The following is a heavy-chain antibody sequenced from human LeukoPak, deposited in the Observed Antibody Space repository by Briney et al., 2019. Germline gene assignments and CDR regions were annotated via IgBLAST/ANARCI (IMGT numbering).Heavy chain of an antibody. D-gene: IGHD6-19*01. V-gene: IGHV1-2*02. CDR2: VNPNSGGT. Sequence: ASVKVSCKASGYTFTGYYIHWVRQAPGQGLEWMGWVNPNSGGTNYAQKLQGRVTMTTDTSTSTAYMELRSLRSDDTAVYYCARAITQWLSDDAFDIWGQGTMVTVSS. J-gene: IGHJ3*02. CDR1: GYTFTGYY. CDR3: ARAITQWLSDDAFDI.